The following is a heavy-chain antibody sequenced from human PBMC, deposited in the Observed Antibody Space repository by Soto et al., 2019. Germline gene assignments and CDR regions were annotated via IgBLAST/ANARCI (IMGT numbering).Heavy chain of an antibody. Sequence: SETLSLTCAVYGGSFTGYYWSWIRQPPGKGLEWIGEINHSGSTNYNPSLKSRVTISVDTSKNQFSLKLSSVTAADTAVYDCARGRRSTSWDHTWFDPWGQGTLVTVSS. CDR1: GGSFTGYY. D-gene: IGHD6-13*01. V-gene: IGHV4-34*01. CDR3: ARGRRSTSWDHTWFDP. CDR2: INHSGST. J-gene: IGHJ5*02.